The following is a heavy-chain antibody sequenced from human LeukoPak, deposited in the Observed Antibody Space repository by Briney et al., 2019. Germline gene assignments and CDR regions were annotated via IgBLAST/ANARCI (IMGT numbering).Heavy chain of an antibody. CDR3: ARDLYSSSWYWPAEYYFDY. CDR2: INPNSGGT. D-gene: IGHD6-13*01. CDR1: GYTFTGYY. J-gene: IGHJ4*02. Sequence: GASVKVSCKASGYTFTGYYMHWVRQAPGQGLEWMGWINPNSGGTNYAQKFQGRVTMTRDTSISTAYMELSRLRSDDTAVYYCARDLYSSSWYWPAEYYFDYWGQGTLVTVSS. V-gene: IGHV1-2*02.